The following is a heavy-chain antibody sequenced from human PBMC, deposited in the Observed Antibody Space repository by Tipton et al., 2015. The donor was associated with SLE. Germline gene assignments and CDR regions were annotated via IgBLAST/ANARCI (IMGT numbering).Heavy chain of an antibody. CDR3: ARGRDYAFDY. D-gene: IGHD4-17*01. J-gene: IGHJ4*02. CDR1: GFSVSSDG. V-gene: IGHV3-30*02. Sequence: SLRLSCVVSGFSVSSDGVDWVRQAPGKGLEWVSFIQYDGTTTSYAESVKGRFTISRDDLKNTFSLQMNSLSPEDTALYYCARGRDYAFDYWGQGTLVTVSS. CDR2: IQYDGTTT.